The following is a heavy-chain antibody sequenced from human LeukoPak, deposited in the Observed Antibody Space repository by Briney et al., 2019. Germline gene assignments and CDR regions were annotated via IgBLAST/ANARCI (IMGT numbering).Heavy chain of an antibody. Sequence: PGGSLRLSCAASGFTVSSYSMNWVRQAPGKGLEWVSSISSSSSYIYYADSVKGRCTISRDNAKNSLYLQMNSLRAEDTAVYYCARAYSSSTEDYWARGTLVTVSS. D-gene: IGHD6-13*01. CDR2: ISSSSSYI. CDR1: GFTVSSYS. J-gene: IGHJ4*02. V-gene: IGHV3-21*01. CDR3: ARAYSSSTEDY.